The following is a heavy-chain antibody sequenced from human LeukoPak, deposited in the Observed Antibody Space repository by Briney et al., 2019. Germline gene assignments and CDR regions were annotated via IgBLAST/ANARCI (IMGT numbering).Heavy chain of an antibody. CDR2: IYYSGST. Sequence: PSETLSLTCTVSGGSISSYYWGWIRQPPGKGLEWIGSIYYSGSTYYNPSLKSRVTISVDTSKNQFSLKLSSVTAADTAVYYCARVVRYSYGYSGFDYWGQGTLVTVSS. V-gene: IGHV4-39*07. CDR3: ARVVRYSYGYSGFDY. D-gene: IGHD5-18*01. J-gene: IGHJ4*02. CDR1: GGSISSYY.